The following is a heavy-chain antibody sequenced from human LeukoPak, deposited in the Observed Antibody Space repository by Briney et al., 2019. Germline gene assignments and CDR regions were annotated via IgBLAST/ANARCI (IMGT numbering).Heavy chain of an antibody. CDR1: GFTFSDYY. D-gene: IGHD2-21*02. CDR2: ISSSGSTI. Sequence: GGSLRLSCAASGFTFSDYYMSWIRQAPGKGLEWVSYISSSGSTIYYADSVKGRFTISRDNAKNSLYLQMNSLRAEDTAVYYCASHLGRAYCGGDCWGLDYWGQGTLVTVSS. CDR3: ASHLGRAYCGGDCWGLDY. V-gene: IGHV3-11*01. J-gene: IGHJ4*02.